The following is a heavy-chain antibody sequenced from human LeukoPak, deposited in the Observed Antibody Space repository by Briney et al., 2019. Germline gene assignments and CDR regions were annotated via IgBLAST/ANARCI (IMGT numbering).Heavy chain of an antibody. CDR1: GGSIRSGNYY. J-gene: IGHJ4*02. V-gene: IGHV4-39*01. D-gene: IGHD1-1*01. Sequence: SETLSLTCTVSGGSIRSGNYYWGWIRQPPARGLEWIGIIYYSGSTYYNPSLKSRVTISVDTSKNQISLKLNSVTAEDTAVYYCARSLAGPRARPSDYWGQGILVTVSS. CDR2: IYYSGST. CDR3: ARSLAGPRARPSDY.